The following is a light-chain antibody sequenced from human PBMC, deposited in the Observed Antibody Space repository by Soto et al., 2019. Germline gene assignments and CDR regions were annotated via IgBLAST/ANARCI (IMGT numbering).Light chain of an antibody. CDR3: QQSYSTPWT. J-gene: IGKJ1*01. V-gene: IGKV1-39*01. CDR1: QSISSY. CDR2: AAS. Sequence: IQMTQSPSSLYASVGDRVTITCRASQSISSYLNWYQQKPGKAPKLLIYAASSLQSGVPSRFSGSGSGTVFTLTISSMQPEDFATYYCQQSYSTPWTFGQGTKVEIK.